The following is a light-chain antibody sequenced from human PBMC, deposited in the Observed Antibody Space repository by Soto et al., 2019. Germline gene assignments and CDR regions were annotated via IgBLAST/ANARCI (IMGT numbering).Light chain of an antibody. J-gene: IGKJ4*01. CDR2: AAS. Sequence: DIQMTQSPSSLSASVGDRVTITCQASQDISSYLNWYQQKPGRAPKLLIYAASSLQSGVPSRFSGSGSGTDFTLTISSLQPEDFATYYCQQSYSTPLTFGGGTKVDI. V-gene: IGKV1-39*01. CDR3: QQSYSTPLT. CDR1: QDISSY.